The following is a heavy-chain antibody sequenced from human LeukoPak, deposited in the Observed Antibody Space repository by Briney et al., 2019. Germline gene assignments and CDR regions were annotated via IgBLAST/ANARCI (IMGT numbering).Heavy chain of an antibody. CDR3: GRTVTTVYYYYYGMDV. D-gene: IGHD4-17*01. V-gene: IGHV1-8*01. J-gene: IGHJ6*02. CDR2: MNPNSGNT. Sequence: ASVKVSCKASGYTFTSYDINWVRQATGQGLEWMGWMNPNSGNTGYAQKFQGRVTMTRNTSVSTAHMELSSLRSEDTAVYYCGRTVTTVYYYYYGMDVWGQGTTVTVSS. CDR1: GYTFTSYD.